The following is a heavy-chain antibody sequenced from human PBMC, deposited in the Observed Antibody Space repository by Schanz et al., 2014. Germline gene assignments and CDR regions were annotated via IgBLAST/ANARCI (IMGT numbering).Heavy chain of an antibody. CDR2: IYHSGST. D-gene: IGHD3-10*01. CDR3: ARDMVENWFDS. CDR1: GGSISSGGSS. V-gene: IGHV4-30-2*01. J-gene: IGHJ5*01. Sequence: QLQLQESGSGLVKPSQTLSLTCGVSGGSISSGGSSWNWIRLPPGKGLEWIGYIYHSGSTYYNPSLKSRVTIAVAPSKTQFSLKLTSVTAADTAVYYCARDMVENWFDSWGQGTLVTVSS.